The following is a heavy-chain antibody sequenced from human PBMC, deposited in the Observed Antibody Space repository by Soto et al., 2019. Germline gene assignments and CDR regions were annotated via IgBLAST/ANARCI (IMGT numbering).Heavy chain of an antibody. CDR3: ARGRQRWELRPYYYGMDV. CDR1: GGTFSSYA. CDR2: IIPIFGTA. J-gene: IGHJ6*02. D-gene: IGHD1-26*01. Sequence: SVKVSCKASGGTFSSYAISRVRQAPGQGLEWMGGIIPIFGTANYAQKFQGRVTITAGESTSTAYMELSSLRSEDTAVYYCARGRQRWELRPYYYGMDVWGQGTTVTVSS. V-gene: IGHV1-69*13.